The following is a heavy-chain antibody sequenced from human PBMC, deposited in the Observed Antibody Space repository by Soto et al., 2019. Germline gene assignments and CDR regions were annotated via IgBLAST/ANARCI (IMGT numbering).Heavy chain of an antibody. D-gene: IGHD1-7*01. CDR2: INHSGST. CDR1: GGSFSGYY. CDR3: ARGKYNWNYFLDY. J-gene: IGHJ4*02. V-gene: IGHV4-34*01. Sequence: PSETLSLTCAVYGGSFSGYYWSWIRQPPGKGLEWIGEINHSGSTNYNPSLKSRVTISVDTSKDQFSLKLSSVTAADTAVYYCARGKYNWNYFLDYWGQGTLVSVSS.